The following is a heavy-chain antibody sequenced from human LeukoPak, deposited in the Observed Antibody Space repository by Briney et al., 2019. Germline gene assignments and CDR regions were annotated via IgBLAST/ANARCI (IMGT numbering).Heavy chain of an antibody. J-gene: IGHJ3*02. D-gene: IGHD3-3*01. CDR2: IYSSGST. CDR1: GGSISSYY. V-gene: IGHV4-4*07. CDR3: ARGRFLDAFDI. Sequence: PSETLSLTCTVSGGSISSYYWSWIRQPAGKGLEWIGRIYSSGSTTYNPSLKSRVTISVDTSKNQFSLKLSSVTAADTAVYYCARGRFLDAFDIWGQGTMVTVSS.